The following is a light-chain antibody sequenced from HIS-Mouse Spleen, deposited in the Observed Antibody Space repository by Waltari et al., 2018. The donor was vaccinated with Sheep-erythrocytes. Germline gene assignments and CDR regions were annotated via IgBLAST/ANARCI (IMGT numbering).Light chain of an antibody. CDR3: CSYAGSSTLV. CDR2: EGS. V-gene: IGLV2-23*01. CDR1: SSDFGRYNL. Sequence: SALTQPASVSASPGQSFTISCTGTSSDFGRYNLVSWYQQHPGKAPKLMIYEGSKRPSGVSNRFSGSKSGNTASLTISGLQAEDEADYYCCSYAGSSTLVFGGGTKLTVL. J-gene: IGLJ2*01.